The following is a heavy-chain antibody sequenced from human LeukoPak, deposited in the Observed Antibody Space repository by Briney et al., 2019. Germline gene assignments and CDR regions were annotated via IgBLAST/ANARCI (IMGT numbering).Heavy chain of an antibody. V-gene: IGHV4-4*02. Sequence: NPSGTLSLTCAVSGGSISSSNWWSWVRQPPGKGLEWLGEIYHSGSTNYNPSLKSRVIMSVDKSKNQFSLKLSSVTAADTAVYYCARVTLIVVVAWFDPWGQGTLVTVSS. D-gene: IGHD2-2*01. CDR3: ARVTLIVVVAWFDP. CDR2: IYHSGST. CDR1: GGSISSSNW. J-gene: IGHJ5*02.